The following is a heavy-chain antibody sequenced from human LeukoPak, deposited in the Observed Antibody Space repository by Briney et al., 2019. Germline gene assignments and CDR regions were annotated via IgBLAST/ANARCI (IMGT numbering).Heavy chain of an antibody. D-gene: IGHD3-22*01. CDR1: GYTFTSYA. V-gene: IGHV7-4-1*02. CDR2: INTNTGNP. J-gene: IGHJ4*02. Sequence: ASVKVSCKASGYTFTSYAMNWVRQAPGQGLEWMGWINTNTGNPTYAQGLTGRFVFSLDTSVSTAYLQISSLKAEDTAVYYCARDGDVNYYDSSGYLDYWGQGTLVTVSS. CDR3: ARDGDVNYYDSSGYLDY.